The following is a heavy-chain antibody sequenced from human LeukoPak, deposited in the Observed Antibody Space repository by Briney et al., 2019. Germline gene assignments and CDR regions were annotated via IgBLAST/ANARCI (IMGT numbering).Heavy chain of an antibody. V-gene: IGHV1-2*02. Sequence: NPXSGGTNYAQKFQGRVTITRDTSISTAYMELSRLRSDDTAVYYCARDRPIYDSSGYYYSFFDYWGQGTLVTVSS. CDR3: ARDRPIYDSSGYYYSFFDY. CDR2: NPXSGGT. D-gene: IGHD3-22*01. J-gene: IGHJ4*02.